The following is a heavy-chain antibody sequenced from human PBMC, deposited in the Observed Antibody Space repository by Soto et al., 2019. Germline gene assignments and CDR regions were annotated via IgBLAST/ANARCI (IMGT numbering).Heavy chain of an antibody. CDR2: ISLSSANI. CDR1: GFSLYNYA. Sequence: EVQLVESGGGLVQPGGSLRLSCAASGFSLYNYAMDWVRQAPGQGREWVSYISLSSANIHYADSVRGRFTVSRDNAKNSLYLQMNSLRAVDTAVYYCVIDPSLRNEWARYVDLWGRGTLVTVSS. V-gene: IGHV3-48*01. J-gene: IGHJ2*01. D-gene: IGHD1-1*01. CDR3: VIDPSLRNEWARYVDL.